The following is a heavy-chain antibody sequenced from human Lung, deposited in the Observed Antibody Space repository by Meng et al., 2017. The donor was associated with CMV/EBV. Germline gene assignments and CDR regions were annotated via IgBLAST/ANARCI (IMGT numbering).Heavy chain of an antibody. CDR2: ISGSGGST. CDR3: AKAYSSSSVGTNRGFDY. CDR1: GFTFSSYA. Sequence: GESXKISCAASGFTFSSYAMSWVRQAPGKGLEWVSAISGSGGSTYYADSVKGRFTISRDNSKNTLYLQMNSLRAEDTAVYYCAKAYSSSSVGTNRGFDYWGQGT. J-gene: IGHJ4*02. D-gene: IGHD6-6*01. V-gene: IGHV3-23*01.